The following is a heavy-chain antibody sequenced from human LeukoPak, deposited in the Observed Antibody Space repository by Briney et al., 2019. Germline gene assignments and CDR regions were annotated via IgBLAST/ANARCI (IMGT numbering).Heavy chain of an antibody. CDR3: ARETDELMVYATEYFRH. CDR2: INPNSGGT. V-gene: IGHV1-2*02. Sequence: ASVKVSCKASGYTFTGYYMHWVRQAPGQGLEWMGWINPNSGGTNYAQKFQGRVTMTRDTSISTAYMELSRLRSDDTAVYYCARETDELMVYATEYFRHWGQGTLVTVSS. CDR1: GYTFTGYY. J-gene: IGHJ1*01. D-gene: IGHD2-8*01.